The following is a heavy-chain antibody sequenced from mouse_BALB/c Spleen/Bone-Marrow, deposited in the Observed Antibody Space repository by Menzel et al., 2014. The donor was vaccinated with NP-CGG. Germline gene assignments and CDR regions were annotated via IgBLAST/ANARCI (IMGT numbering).Heavy chain of an antibody. Sequence: EVQRVESGGGLVKPGGSLKLSCAASGFTFSDYYMYWVRQTPEKGLEWVATISDGGSYTYYPDSVKGRFTISRDNAKNSLYLQMTSLKSEDTAMYYCARDSCYYGSSYWYFDVWGAGTTVTVSS. V-gene: IGHV5-4*02. J-gene: IGHJ1*01. D-gene: IGHD1-1*01. CDR3: ARDSCYYGSSYWYFDV. CDR1: GFTFSDYY. CDR2: ISDGGSYT.